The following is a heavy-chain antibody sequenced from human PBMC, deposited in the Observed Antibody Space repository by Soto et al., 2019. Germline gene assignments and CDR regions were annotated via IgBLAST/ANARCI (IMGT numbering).Heavy chain of an antibody. CDR1: GFTFSSYW. CDR2: IKQDGSEK. V-gene: IGHV3-7*01. Sequence: GGSLRLSCAASGFTFSSYWMSWVRQAPGKGLEWVANIKQDGSEKYYVDSVKGRFTISRDNAKNSLYLQMNSLRAEDTAVYYCARDGATSSSWYNYYYYYMDVWGKGTTVTVSS. D-gene: IGHD6-13*01. CDR3: ARDGATSSSWYNYYYYYMDV. J-gene: IGHJ6*03.